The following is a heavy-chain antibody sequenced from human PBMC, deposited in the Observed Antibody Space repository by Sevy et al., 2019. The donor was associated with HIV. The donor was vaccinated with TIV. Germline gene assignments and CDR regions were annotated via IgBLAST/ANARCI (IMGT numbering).Heavy chain of an antibody. Sequence: GGSLRLSCVASGFTLTSYWMSWVRQAPGKGLEWVANIKQDGSVKNYVNSVKGRFTIVGDNARNLLYLQMNSLRVEDTALYYCVRAMAAGGSFWGQGTLVTVSS. CDR1: GFTLTSYW. V-gene: IGHV3-7*01. CDR2: IKQDGSVK. J-gene: IGHJ4*02. D-gene: IGHD6-13*01. CDR3: VRAMAAGGSF.